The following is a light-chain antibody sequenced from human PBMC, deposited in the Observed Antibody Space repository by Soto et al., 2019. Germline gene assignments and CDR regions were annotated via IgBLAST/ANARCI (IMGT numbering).Light chain of an antibody. J-gene: IGKJ5*01. CDR1: ERISHS. V-gene: IGKV3-11*01. CDR2: DAS. CDR3: QLSQQRSSWPPIA. Sequence: DIVLTQSAATLSLSPGNRVTLSCRANERISHSLAWYQQKPGQAPRILIYDASFRATGIPERFSGSGSGTDFTLSISSLEPEDFAVYYCQLSQQRSSWPPIAFGQGTRLEIK.